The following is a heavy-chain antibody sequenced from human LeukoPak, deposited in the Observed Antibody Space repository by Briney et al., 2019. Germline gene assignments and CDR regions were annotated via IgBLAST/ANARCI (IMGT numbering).Heavy chain of an antibody. V-gene: IGHV3-20*04. D-gene: IGHD5-18*01. J-gene: IGHJ6*03. CDR1: GFTFDDYG. Sequence: RPGGSLSLSCAASGFTFDDYGMSWVRQAPGKGLEWVSGINWNGGSTGYADSVKGRFTISRDNAKNSLYLQMNSLRAEDTALYYCARFTAMGLYYYYYYMDVWGKRTTVTVSS. CDR3: ARFTAMGLYYYYYYMDV. CDR2: INWNGGST.